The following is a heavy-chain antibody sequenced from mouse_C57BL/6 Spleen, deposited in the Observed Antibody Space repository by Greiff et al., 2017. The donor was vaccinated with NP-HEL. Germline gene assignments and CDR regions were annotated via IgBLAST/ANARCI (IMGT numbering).Heavy chain of an antibody. CDR2: IRSKSNNYAT. J-gene: IGHJ1*03. V-gene: IGHV10-1*01. CDR3: VRHGPSTVVAHWYFDV. Sequence: EAGGGLVQPKGSLKLSCAASGFSFNTYAMHWVRQAPGKGLEWVARIRSKSNNYATYYADSVKDRFTISRDDSESMLYLQMNNLKTEDTAMYYCVRHGPSTVVAHWYFDVWGTGTTVTVSS. D-gene: IGHD1-1*01. CDR1: GFSFNTYA.